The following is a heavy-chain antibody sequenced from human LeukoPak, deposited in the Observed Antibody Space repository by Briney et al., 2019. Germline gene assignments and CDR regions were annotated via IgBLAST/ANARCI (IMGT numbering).Heavy chain of an antibody. V-gene: IGHV4-39*07. CDR3: ARGIVVAPFDY. J-gene: IGHJ4*02. D-gene: IGHD3-22*01. Sequence: NPSETLSLTCTVSGGSISSSSYYWGWIRQPPGKGLEWIGSIYHSGSTYYNPSLKSRVTISVDTSKNQFSLKLSSVTAADTAVYYCARGIVVAPFDYWGQGTLVTVSS. CDR2: IYHSGST. CDR1: GGSISSSSYY.